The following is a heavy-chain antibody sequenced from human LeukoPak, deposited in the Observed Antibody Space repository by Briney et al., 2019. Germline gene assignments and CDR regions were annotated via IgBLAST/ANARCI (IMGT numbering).Heavy chain of an antibody. D-gene: IGHD3-10*01. V-gene: IGHV4-34*01. CDR1: GGSFSGYY. CDR3: ARRYYYGSGSYPY. J-gene: IGHJ4*02. Sequence: TTSETLSLTCAVYGGSFSGYYWSWIRQPPGKGLEWIGEINHSGSTNYNPSLKSRVTISVDTSKNQFSLKLSSVTAADTAVYYCARRYYYGSGSYPYWGQGTLVTVSS. CDR2: INHSGST.